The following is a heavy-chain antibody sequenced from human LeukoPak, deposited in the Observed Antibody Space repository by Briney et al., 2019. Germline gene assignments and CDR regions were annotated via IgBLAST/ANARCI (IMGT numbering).Heavy chain of an antibody. CDR3: VRHLGANTWMGNWFDP. CDR1: GGSISSGYS. Sequence: SETLSLTCTVSGGSISSGYSWGWIRQPPGKGLAWIGSIYFSGTTYYNPSLKSRVTISVDTSRNQFSLKLNSVTAADTAIYYCVRHLGANTWMGNWFDPWGQGTLVTVSS. V-gene: IGHV4-39*01. D-gene: IGHD1-1*01. CDR2: IYFSGTT. J-gene: IGHJ5*02.